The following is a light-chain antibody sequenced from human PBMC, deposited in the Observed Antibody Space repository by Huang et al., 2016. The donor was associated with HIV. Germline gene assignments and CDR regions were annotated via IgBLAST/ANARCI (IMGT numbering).Light chain of an antibody. V-gene: IGKV3-20*01. Sequence: EIVLTQSPGTLSLSPGERATLSCRASQSVSSDVAWYPQKPGQAPRLLIYGASTRATGIPDRFSGSGSGTDFTLTISRLEPEDFAVYYCQQSDTSPQTFGQGTKLEIK. CDR1: QSVSSD. CDR2: GAS. CDR3: QQSDTSPQT. J-gene: IGKJ2*01.